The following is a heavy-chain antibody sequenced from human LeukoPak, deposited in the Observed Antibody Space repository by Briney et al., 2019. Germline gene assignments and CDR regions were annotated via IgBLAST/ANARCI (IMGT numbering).Heavy chain of an antibody. CDR1: GFTFSSYS. J-gene: IGHJ4*02. V-gene: IGHV3-48*01. D-gene: IGHD3-22*01. CDR3: AKVVVGYYDSSGYDW. CDR2: ISSSSSTI. Sequence: PGGSLRLSCAASGFTFSSYSMNWVRQAPGKGLEWVSYISSSSSTIYYADSVKGRFTISRDNAKNTLYLQMNSLRAEDTAVYYCAKVVVGYYDSSGYDWWGQGTLVTVSS.